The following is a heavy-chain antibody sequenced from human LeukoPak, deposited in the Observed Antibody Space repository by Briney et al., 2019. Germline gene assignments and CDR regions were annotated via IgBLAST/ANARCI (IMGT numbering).Heavy chain of an antibody. V-gene: IGHV3-30-3*01. Sequence: GGSLRLSCAASGFTFSSYAMHWVRQAPGKGLEWVAVISYDGSNKYYADSVKGRFTISRDNSKNTLYLQMNSLRAEDTAVYYCARAGNVDIGRFDYWGQGTLVTVSS. CDR1: GFTFSSYA. D-gene: IGHD1-1*01. CDR2: ISYDGSNK. CDR3: ARAGNVDIGRFDY. J-gene: IGHJ4*02.